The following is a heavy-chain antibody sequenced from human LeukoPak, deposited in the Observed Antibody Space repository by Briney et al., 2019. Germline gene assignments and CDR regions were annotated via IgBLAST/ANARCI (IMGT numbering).Heavy chain of an antibody. J-gene: IGHJ4*02. V-gene: IGHV1-18*01. CDR1: GYTFTSYG. Sequence: GASVMVSCKASGYTFTSYGIGWVRQARGQGLERMGWISAYNGNTNYAQKLQGRVTLTTDTSTSTAYMELRSLRSDDTAVYYCARDACGGDCHSHFDYWGQGTLVTVSS. D-gene: IGHD2-21*01. CDR3: ARDACGGDCHSHFDY. CDR2: ISAYNGNT.